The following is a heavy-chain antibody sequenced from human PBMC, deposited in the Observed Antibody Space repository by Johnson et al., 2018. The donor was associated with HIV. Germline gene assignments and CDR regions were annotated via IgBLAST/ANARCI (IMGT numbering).Heavy chain of an antibody. CDR3: AKAPWRGGDPNSAFDI. CDR1: GFDFSIYA. Sequence: VQLVESVGGLVQPGGSLRLSCAASGFDFSIYAMNWVRQAPGTGLEWVSGITDRSDTTYYADSVRGRFTISRDNSKNTLYLQMNSLSAEDTAVYYCAKAPWRGGDPNSAFDIWGQGTMVTVS. V-gene: IGHV3-23*04. J-gene: IGHJ3*02. CDR2: ITDRSDTT. D-gene: IGHD3-16*01.